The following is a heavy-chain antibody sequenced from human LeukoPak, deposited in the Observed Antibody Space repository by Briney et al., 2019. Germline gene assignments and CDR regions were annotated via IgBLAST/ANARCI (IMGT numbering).Heavy chain of an antibody. CDR1: GFSFSSYG. J-gene: IGHJ4*02. Sequence: GGSLRLSCAAPGFSFSSYGMHWLRQAPGKGLEWVAFIRNDGSNTYYADSVKGRFTISRDNAKNSLYLQMDSLRAEDTAVYYCARQYCGGDCQFDYWGQGTLVTVSS. CDR2: IRNDGSNT. D-gene: IGHD2-21*02. V-gene: IGHV3-30*02. CDR3: ARQYCGGDCQFDY.